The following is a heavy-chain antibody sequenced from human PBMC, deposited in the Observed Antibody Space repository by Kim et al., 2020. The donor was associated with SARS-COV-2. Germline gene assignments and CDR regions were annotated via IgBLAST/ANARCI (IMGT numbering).Heavy chain of an antibody. D-gene: IGHD3-22*01. CDR3: AKVKGAYYYDSSGYRGNSGDY. V-gene: IGHV3-30*18. CDR1: GFTFSSYG. CDR2: ISYDGSNK. J-gene: IGHJ4*02. Sequence: GGSLRLSCAASGFTFSSYGMHWVRQAPGKGLEWVAVISYDGSNKYYADSVKGRFTISRDNSKNKLYLQMNSLRAEDTAVYYCAKVKGAYYYDSSGYRGNSGDYWGQGTLVTVSS.